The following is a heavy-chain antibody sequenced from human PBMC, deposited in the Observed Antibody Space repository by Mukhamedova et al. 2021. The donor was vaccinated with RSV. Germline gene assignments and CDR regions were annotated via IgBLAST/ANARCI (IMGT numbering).Heavy chain of an antibody. Sequence: GSIYYSGSTYYNPSLKSRVTISVDTSKNQFSLKLSSVTVADTAVYYCARLSDTAMATDYWGQGTLVTVSS. CDR2: IYYSGST. V-gene: IGHV4-39*01. D-gene: IGHD5-18*01. CDR3: ARLSDTAMATDY. J-gene: IGHJ4*02.